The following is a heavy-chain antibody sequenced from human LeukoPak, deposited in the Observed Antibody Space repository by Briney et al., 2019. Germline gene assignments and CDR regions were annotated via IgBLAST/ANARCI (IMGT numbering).Heavy chain of an antibody. CDR2: ISYDGSNK. CDR1: GFTFSSYG. Sequence: GGSLRLSCAASGFTFSSYGMHWVRQAPGKGLEWVAVISYDGSNKYYADSVKGRFTISRDNSKNTLYLQMNTLRSEDTAVYYCARGGGRFGELSSWFDPWGQGTLVTVSS. CDR3: ARGGGRFGELSSWFDP. D-gene: IGHD3-10*01. J-gene: IGHJ5*02. V-gene: IGHV3-30*03.